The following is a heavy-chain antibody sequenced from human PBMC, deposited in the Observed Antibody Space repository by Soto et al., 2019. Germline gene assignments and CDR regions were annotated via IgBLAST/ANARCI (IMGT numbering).Heavy chain of an antibody. CDR2: ISSSSSYI. Sequence: EVQLVESGGGLVKPGGSLRLSCAASGFTFSSYSMNWVRQAPGKGLEWVSSISSSSSYIYYADSVKGRFTISRDNAKNSLYLQMNSLRAEDTAVYYCARDDCSGGSCYGYAFDIWGQGTMVTVSS. CDR3: ARDDCSGGSCYGYAFDI. J-gene: IGHJ3*02. D-gene: IGHD2-15*01. V-gene: IGHV3-21*01. CDR1: GFTFSSYS.